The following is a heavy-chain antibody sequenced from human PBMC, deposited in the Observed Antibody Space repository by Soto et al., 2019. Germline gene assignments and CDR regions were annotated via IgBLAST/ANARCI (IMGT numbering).Heavy chain of an antibody. CDR2: IYYSGST. Sequence: QLQLQESGPGLVKPSETLSLTCTVSGGSISSSSYYWGWIRQPPGKGLEWIGSIYYSGSTYYNPSLKSRVTISVDTSKNQFSLKLSSVTAADTAVYYCARVLVAQGYCSGGSCLGYFDYWGQGTLVTVSS. CDR1: GGSISSSSYY. J-gene: IGHJ4*02. CDR3: ARVLVAQGYCSGGSCLGYFDY. D-gene: IGHD2-15*01. V-gene: IGHV4-39*01.